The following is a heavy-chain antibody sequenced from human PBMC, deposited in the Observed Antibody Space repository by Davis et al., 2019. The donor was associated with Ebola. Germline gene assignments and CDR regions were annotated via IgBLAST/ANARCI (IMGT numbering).Heavy chain of an antibody. CDR2: IYYDGSTE. V-gene: IGHV3-33*01. Sequence: PSETLSLTCAASGFTFSNYGMNWVRQAPGKGLEWVAVIYYDGSTEFYADSVKGRFTISRDNSKNTLYLQMNSLRAEDTAVYYCATQPGGSGSYFYYWGLGTLVTVSS. J-gene: IGHJ4*02. D-gene: IGHD3-10*01. CDR3: ATQPGGSGSYFYY. CDR1: GFTFSNYG.